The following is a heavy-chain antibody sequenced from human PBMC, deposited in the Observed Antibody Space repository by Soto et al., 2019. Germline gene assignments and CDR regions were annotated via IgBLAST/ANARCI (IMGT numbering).Heavy chain of an antibody. Sequence: SETLSLTCSVSGDSISDYYWSWIRQSPGKGLQWIGYIYYTGNTNYNPSLMSRVTISVDTSKNQFSLKLRSVTAADTAVYYCASQEVGGSYLYTFDSWGQGSLVPVSS. CDR1: GDSISDYY. CDR3: ASQEVGGSYLYTFDS. J-gene: IGHJ5*01. D-gene: IGHD1-26*01. V-gene: IGHV4-59*08. CDR2: IYYTGNT.